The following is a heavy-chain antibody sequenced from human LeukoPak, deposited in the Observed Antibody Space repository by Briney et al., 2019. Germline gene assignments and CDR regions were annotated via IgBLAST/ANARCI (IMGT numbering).Heavy chain of an antibody. J-gene: IGHJ4*02. CDR1: GFTFSSYA. V-gene: IGHV3-7*01. Sequence: GGSLRLSCAASGFTFSSYAMSWVRQAPGKGLEWVANIKQDGSEKYYVDSVKGRFTISRDNAKNSLYLQMDSLRAEDTAVYYCASESPLSYYFDYWGQGTLVTVSS. D-gene: IGHD2/OR15-2a*01. CDR2: IKQDGSEK. CDR3: ASESPLSYYFDY.